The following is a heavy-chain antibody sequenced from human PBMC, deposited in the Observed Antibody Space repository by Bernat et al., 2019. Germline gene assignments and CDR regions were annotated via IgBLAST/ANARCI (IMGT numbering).Heavy chain of an antibody. CDR1: VGSISGYY. D-gene: IGHD6-19*01. Sequence: QVQLQVSGPGLVKPSETLSLTCTVSVGSISGYYWSWIRQPPRKGLEWIGNIYYSWGTKYNPSLKSRVTISVDTSKNQFSLKLSSVTAADTAVYYCARHGLGRKENWDFDLWGHGTLVTVSP. CDR3: ARHGLGRKENWDFDL. J-gene: IGHJ2*01. CDR2: IYYSWGT. V-gene: IGHV4-59*08.